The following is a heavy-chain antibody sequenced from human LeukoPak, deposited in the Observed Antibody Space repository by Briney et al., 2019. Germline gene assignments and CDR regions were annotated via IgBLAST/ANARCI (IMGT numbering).Heavy chain of an antibody. V-gene: IGHV3-73*01. D-gene: IGHD2-2*01. CDR2: IRSKDNSYAT. J-gene: IGHJ5*02. Sequence: GGSLRLSCAASGFTFSGSTMHWVRQASGKGLEWIGRIRSKDNSYATAYAASVKGRFTISRDDSKNTAYLQMNSLKIEDTAVYYCTGQPDTKIGLRFDPWGQGTLVTVSS. CDR3: TGQPDTKIGLRFDP. CDR1: GFTFSGST.